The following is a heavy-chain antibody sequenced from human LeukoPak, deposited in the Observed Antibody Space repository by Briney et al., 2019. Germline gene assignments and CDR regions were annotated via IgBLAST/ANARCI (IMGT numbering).Heavy chain of an antibody. Sequence: ASETLSLTCTVSGGSISSSSYYWGWIRQPPGKGLEWIGSIYYSGSTYYNPSLKSRVTISVDTSKNQFSLKLSSVTAADTAVYYCARRPPVSFMGYDSSGYVWFDPWGQGTLVTVSS. CDR3: ARRPPVSFMGYDSSGYVWFDP. CDR1: GGSISSSSYY. J-gene: IGHJ5*02. D-gene: IGHD3-22*01. CDR2: IYYSGST. V-gene: IGHV4-39*01.